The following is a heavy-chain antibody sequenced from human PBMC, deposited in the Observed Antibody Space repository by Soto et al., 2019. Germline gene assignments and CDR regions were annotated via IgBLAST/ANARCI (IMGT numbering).Heavy chain of an antibody. J-gene: IGHJ4*02. Sequence: EVQLLESGGGLVQPGGSLRLSCTASGFTFSSYAMSWVRQAPGKGLERVSAISGSGGSTYHADSVKGRLTISRDNSKTTLFLQKTSLRDDDTAIYYCANGSVFSGREHFDYWGRGTLVTVSS. V-gene: IGHV3-23*01. CDR2: ISGSGGST. CDR1: GFTFSSYA. D-gene: IGHD1-26*01. CDR3: ANGSVFSGREHFDY.